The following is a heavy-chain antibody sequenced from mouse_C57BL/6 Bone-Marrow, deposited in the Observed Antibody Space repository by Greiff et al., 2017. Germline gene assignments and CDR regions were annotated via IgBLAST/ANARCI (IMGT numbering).Heavy chain of an antibody. CDR1: GYTFTSYW. CDR2: IYPGTGGT. V-gene: IGHV1-55*01. D-gene: IGHD1-1*01. Sequence: QVQLQQPGAELVKPGASVTMSCKASGYTFTSYWITWVKQRPGQGLEWIGDIYPGTGGTNYNEKFKSKATLTVDKSSSTAYMQLSSLTSEDSAVYYCAGYYYGSSYVWGTGTTVTVSS. J-gene: IGHJ1*03. CDR3: AGYYYGSSYV.